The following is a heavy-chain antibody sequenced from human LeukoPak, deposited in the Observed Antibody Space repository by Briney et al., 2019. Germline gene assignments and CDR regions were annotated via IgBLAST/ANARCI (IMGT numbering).Heavy chain of an antibody. V-gene: IGHV3-23*01. CDR3: ARGVMAARLYYFDY. CDR2: ITGSGDYT. D-gene: IGHD2-21*01. J-gene: IGHJ4*02. CDR1: GLTFSTYG. Sequence: PGRSLRLSCAASGLTFSTYGMHWVRQAPGKGLEWVSGITGSGDYTYYIDSVQGRFTISRDNSKNMLFLQMNSLRAEDTAVYYCARGVMAARLYYFDYWGRGILVTVSS.